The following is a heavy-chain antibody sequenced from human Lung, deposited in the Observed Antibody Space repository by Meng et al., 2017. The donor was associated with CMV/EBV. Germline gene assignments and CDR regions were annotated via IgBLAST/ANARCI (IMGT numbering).Heavy chain of an antibody. CDR1: GFTFGTYW. CDR3: VRGMGTD. Sequence: ESLKISCGASGFTFGTYWMHWVRQAPGKGLVWVSRINSEGNIITYADSVKGRFTISRDNAKNTLYPQMLSLRVEDTAIYYCVRGMGTDWGQGILVTVSS. V-gene: IGHV3-74*03. CDR2: INSEGNII. J-gene: IGHJ4*02. D-gene: IGHD5-24*01.